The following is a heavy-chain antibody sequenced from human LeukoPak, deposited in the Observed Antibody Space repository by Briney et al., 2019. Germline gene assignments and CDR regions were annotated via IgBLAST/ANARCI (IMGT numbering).Heavy chain of an antibody. J-gene: IGHJ4*02. D-gene: IGHD3-9*01. CDR3: ARLGLQNYDILTGYPGGPDY. CDR1: GGTFSSYA. V-gene: IGHV1-69*01. CDR2: IIPIFGTA. Sequence: GASVKVSCKASGGTFSSYAISWVRQAPGQGLEWMGGIIPIFGTANYAQKFQGRVTITADESTSTAYMELSSLRSEDTAVYYCARLGLQNYDILTGYPGGPDYWGQGTLVTVSS.